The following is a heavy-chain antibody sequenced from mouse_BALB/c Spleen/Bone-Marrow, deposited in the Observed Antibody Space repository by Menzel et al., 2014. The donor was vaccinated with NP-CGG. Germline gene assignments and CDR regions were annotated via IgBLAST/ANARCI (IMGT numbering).Heavy chain of an antibody. D-gene: IGHD2-1*01. CDR2: IYPGSGST. Sequence: QVQLKQSGPELVKPGASVKMSCKAFGYTFTDYVITWVKQRNGQGLEWIGEIYPGSGSTYYNEKFKGKATLTADKSSNTAYMQLGSLTSEDSAVYFCARLDGNYRYAMDYWGQGTSVTVSS. V-gene: IGHV1-77*01. CDR3: ARLDGNYRYAMDY. J-gene: IGHJ4*01. CDR1: GYTFTDYV.